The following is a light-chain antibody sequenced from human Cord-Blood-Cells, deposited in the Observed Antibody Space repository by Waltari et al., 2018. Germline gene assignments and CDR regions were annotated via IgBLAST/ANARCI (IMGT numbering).Light chain of an antibody. J-gene: IGLJ2*01. V-gene: IGLV2-23*01. CDR1: SSDVGSYNL. CDR3: CSYAGSSTVV. CDR2: EGS. Sequence: QSALTQPASVSGSPGQSITISCTGTSSDVGSYNLVSWYQQHPSKAPKLMIYEGSKRLSGVSNRFSGSKSGNTSSLTISGLHAEDRADYYCCSYAGSSTVVFGGGTKLTVL.